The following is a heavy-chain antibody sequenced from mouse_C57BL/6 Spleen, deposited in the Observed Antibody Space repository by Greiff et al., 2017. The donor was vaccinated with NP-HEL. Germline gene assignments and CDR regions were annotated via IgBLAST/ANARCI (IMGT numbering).Heavy chain of an antibody. CDR3: ARSGGKDY. J-gene: IGHJ2*01. Sequence: VQLVESGAELVKPGASVKLSCKASGYTFTSYWMHWVKQRPGQGLEWIGMIHPNSGSTNYNEKFKSKATLTVDKSSSTAYMQLSSLTSEDSAVYYCARSGGKDYWGQGTTLTVSS. CDR1: GYTFTSYW. CDR2: IHPNSGST. V-gene: IGHV1-64*01. D-gene: IGHD1-1*02.